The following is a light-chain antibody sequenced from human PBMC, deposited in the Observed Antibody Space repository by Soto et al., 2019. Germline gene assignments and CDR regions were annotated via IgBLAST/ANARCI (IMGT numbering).Light chain of an antibody. CDR3: QQYGSSHPYT. CDR1: QSVSSSY. Sequence: EIVLTQSPGTLSLSPGERATLSCRASQSVSSSYLASYQQKPGQAPRLLIYGASSRATGIPDRFSGSGSGTDFTLTISRLELEDFAVYYCQQYGSSHPYTFGQGTKLEIK. V-gene: IGKV3-20*01. J-gene: IGKJ2*01. CDR2: GAS.